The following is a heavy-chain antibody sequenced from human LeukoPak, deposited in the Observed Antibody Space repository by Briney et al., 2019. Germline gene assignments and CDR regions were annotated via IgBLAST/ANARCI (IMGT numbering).Heavy chain of an antibody. D-gene: IGHD1-26*01. CDR2: INPNNGAT. Sequence: ASVKVSCKASGYTFTGYYMHWVRQAPGQGLEWMGRINPNNGATNYAQKLQGRVTITGDTSISTAYMELSSLRSDDTAVYYCTRETGSYHGDDYWGQGTLVTVSS. J-gene: IGHJ4*02. V-gene: IGHV1-2*06. CDR3: TRETGSYHGDDY. CDR1: GYTFTGYY.